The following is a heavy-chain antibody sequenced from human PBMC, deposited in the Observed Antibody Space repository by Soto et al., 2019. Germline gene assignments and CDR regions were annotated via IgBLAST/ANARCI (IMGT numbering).Heavy chain of an antibody. J-gene: IGHJ4*02. Sequence: EVLLVESGGGLVQPGGSMRLSCAASGFTFSGYWMSWVRQAPGKGLEWVANIRYDESEQHYVDSVEGRFTISRDNAKNSLFLQMHSLRAVDTAVYFCGRVFGAYNFVDWWGQGTLVTVSS. CDR3: GRVFGAYNFVDW. D-gene: IGHD3-3*01. CDR2: IRYDESEQ. CDR1: GFTFSGYW. V-gene: IGHV3-7*01.